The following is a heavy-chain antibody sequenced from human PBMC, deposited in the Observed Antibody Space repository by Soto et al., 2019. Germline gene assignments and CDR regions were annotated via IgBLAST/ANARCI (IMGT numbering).Heavy chain of an antibody. J-gene: IGHJ5*02. CDR3: AKDSRDNSPTRDPFDT. V-gene: IGHV3-23*01. CDR1: GFTFSNYA. CDR2: ISGGSSKK. Sequence: EVQLLESGGDFVQPGGSLRLACEASGFTFSNYAMSWARQAPGKGLEWVSSISGGSSKKNYADSVKGRFTISRDNSKNTLFLQMSSLRVEDTAVYFCAKDSRDNSPTRDPFDTWGQGTLVTVSS. D-gene: IGHD1-20*01.